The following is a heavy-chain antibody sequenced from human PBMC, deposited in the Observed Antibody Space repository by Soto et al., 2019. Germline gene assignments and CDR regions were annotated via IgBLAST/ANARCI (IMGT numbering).Heavy chain of an antibody. V-gene: IGHV1-18*01. CDR1: GYTFTSYG. D-gene: IGHD6-13*01. CDR3: AREKLSSSQYYYYGMDV. CDR2: ISAYNGNT. J-gene: IGHJ6*02. Sequence: QVQLVQSGAEVKKPGASVKVSCKASGYTFTSYGISWVRQAPGQGLEWMGWISAYNGNTNYAQKLQGRVTMTTDTSTSTGYMELRSLRSDDTAVYYCAREKLSSSQYYYYGMDVWGQGTTVTVSS.